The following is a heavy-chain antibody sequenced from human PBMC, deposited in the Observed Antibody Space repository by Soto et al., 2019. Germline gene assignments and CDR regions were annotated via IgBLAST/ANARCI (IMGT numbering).Heavy chain of an antibody. Sequence: GGSLRLSCAASGFTVSSYAMSWVRQAPGKGLEWVSAISGSGGSTYYADSVKGRFTISRDNSKNTLYLQMNSLRAEDTAVYYCAKAFKTTVMRAVDDYWGQGTLVTVSS. J-gene: IGHJ4*02. V-gene: IGHV3-23*01. D-gene: IGHD4-4*01. CDR3: AKAFKTTVMRAVDDY. CDR1: GFTVSSYA. CDR2: ISGSGGST.